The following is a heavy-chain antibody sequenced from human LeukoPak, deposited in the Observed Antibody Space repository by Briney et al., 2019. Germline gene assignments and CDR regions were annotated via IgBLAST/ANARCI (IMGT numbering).Heavy chain of an antibody. CDR1: GFTFSSYA. CDR3: ATTVTTEVGYNWFDP. V-gene: IGHV3-23*01. Sequence: PGGSLRLSCAASGFTFSSYAMSWVHQAPGKGLEWVSAISGSGGSTYYADSVKGRFTISRDNSKNTLYLQMNSLRAEDTAVYYCATTVTTEVGYNWFDPWGQGTLVTVSS. CDR2: ISGSGGST. J-gene: IGHJ5*02. D-gene: IGHD4-17*01.